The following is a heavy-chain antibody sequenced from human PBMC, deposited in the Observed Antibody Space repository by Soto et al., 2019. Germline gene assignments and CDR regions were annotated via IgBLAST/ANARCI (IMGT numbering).Heavy chain of an antibody. J-gene: IGHJ4*02. CDR3: ARGGRGYSSAPRYYFGY. Sequence: QVQLVQSGSEVKKPGSSVKVSCKASGGSFSSNPISWVRQAPGQGLEWMAGIIPIFATVHYAQKFQGRVTITADESESAAYMELTRLRSEDTAVYFRARGGRGYSSAPRYYFGYWGQGTLVTVSS. CDR2: IIPIFATV. V-gene: IGHV1-69*01. D-gene: IGHD5-18*01. CDR1: GGSFSSNP.